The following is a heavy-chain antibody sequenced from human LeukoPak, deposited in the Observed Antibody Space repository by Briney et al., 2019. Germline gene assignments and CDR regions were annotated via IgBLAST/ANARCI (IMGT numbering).Heavy chain of an antibody. V-gene: IGHV3-74*01. Sequence: GGSLRLSCAASGFTFSSYWMHWVRQAPGKGLVWVSRINSDGSSTSYADSVKGRFTISRDNAKNTLYLQMNSLRAEDTAVYYCASAGYSSSWYGLWGQGTLVTVSS. D-gene: IGHD6-13*01. CDR3: ASAGYSSSWYGL. CDR1: GFTFSSYW. J-gene: IGHJ5*02. CDR2: INSDGSST.